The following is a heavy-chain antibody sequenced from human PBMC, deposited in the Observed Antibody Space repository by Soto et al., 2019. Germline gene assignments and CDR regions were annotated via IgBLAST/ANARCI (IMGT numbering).Heavy chain of an antibody. D-gene: IGHD6-13*01. CDR3: ARISWPLFNYYGMDV. CDR2: IDWDDDK. CDR1: GFSLSTSGMC. V-gene: IGHV2-70*01. Sequence: SGPTLVNPTQTLTLTCTFSGFSLSTSGMCVSWIRQPPGKALEWLALIDWDDDKYYSTSLKTRLTISKDTSKNQVVLTMTNMDPVDTATYYCARISWPLFNYYGMDVWGQGTTVTVS. J-gene: IGHJ6*02.